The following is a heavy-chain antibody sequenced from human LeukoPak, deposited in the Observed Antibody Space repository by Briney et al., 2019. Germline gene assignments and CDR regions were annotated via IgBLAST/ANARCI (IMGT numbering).Heavy chain of an antibody. V-gene: IGHV4-34*01. J-gene: IGHJ5*02. CDR3: ARGRPTNPYCSSTSCYDGWFDP. CDR1: GGSFSGYY. Sequence: SETLSLTCAVYGGSFSGYYWSWIRQPPGKGLEWIGEINHSGSTNYNPSLKSRVTISVDTSKNQFSLKLSSVTAADTAVYYCARGRPTNPYCSSTSCYDGWFDPWGQGTLVTVSS. D-gene: IGHD2-2*01. CDR2: INHSGST.